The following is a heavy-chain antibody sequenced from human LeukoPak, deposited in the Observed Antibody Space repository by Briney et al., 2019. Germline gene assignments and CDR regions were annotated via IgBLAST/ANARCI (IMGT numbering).Heavy chain of an antibody. CDR2: ISGSGGST. D-gene: IGHD2-21*01. J-gene: IGHJ4*02. CDR3: AKNLNSGRLNSFDY. CDR1: GFTFSTYA. V-gene: IGHV3-23*01. Sequence: GGSLRLSRAASGFTFSTYAMSWVRQAPGKGLEWVSAISGSGGSTYYADSVKGRFTISSDSSKNTLYLQMNSLRAEDTAVYYCAKNLNSGRLNSFDYWGQGTLVTVSS.